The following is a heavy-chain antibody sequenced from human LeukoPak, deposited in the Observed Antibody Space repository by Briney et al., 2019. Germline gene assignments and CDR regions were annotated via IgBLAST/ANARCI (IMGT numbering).Heavy chain of an antibody. CDR3: AGPAGRHDAFDI. V-gene: IGHV4-39*07. CDR2: IYSRGIS. CDR1: GGSISSSSYL. J-gene: IGHJ3*02. Sequence: SETLSLTCTVSGGSISSSSYLWGWLRQPPGKGLEWIGSIYSRGISYYNPSLKSRVTISLDTSKNQFSLKLSSVTAADTAVYYCAGPAGRHDAFDIWGQGTMVTVSS. D-gene: IGHD3-10*01.